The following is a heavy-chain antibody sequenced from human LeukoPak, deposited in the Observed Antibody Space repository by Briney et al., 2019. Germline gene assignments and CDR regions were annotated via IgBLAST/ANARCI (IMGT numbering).Heavy chain of an antibody. CDR1: GFTFSSYW. CDR2: INSDGSST. Sequence: GGTLRLYCAASGFTFSSYWMHWVRQAPGKGLVWVSRINSDGSSTSYADSVKGRFTISRDNAKNTLYLQMNSLRAEDTAVYYCARGVGYCSNTSCYWWFDPWGQGTLVTVSS. J-gene: IGHJ5*02. CDR3: ARGVGYCSNTSCYWWFDP. D-gene: IGHD2-2*01. V-gene: IGHV3-74*01.